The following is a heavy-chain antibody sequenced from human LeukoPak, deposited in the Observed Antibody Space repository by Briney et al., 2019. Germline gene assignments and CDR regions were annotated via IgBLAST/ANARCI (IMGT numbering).Heavy chain of an antibody. V-gene: IGHV3-48*04. Sequence: PGGSLRLSYAASRFTFSSYSMNSVRQAPGKGLEWVSYISSSSSTIHYAHPVKGRFTISRDNAKNALYLQMESLRAEDTAVYYCARDLVGVDYWGQGTLVTVSS. CDR3: ARDLVGVDY. J-gene: IGHJ4*02. D-gene: IGHD3-10*01. CDR1: RFTFSSYS. CDR2: ISSSSSTI.